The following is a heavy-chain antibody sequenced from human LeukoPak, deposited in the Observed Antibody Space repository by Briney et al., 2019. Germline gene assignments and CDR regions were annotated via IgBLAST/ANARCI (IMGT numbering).Heavy chain of an antibody. Sequence: PGGSLRLSCAASGFTFSNYWMPWVRQAPGQGLEWAANINQDGSTKQYVGSLKGRFTIFRDNAKNSLYLQMNSLRVDDTAVYYCTGERVESGFDIWGQGTLVTVSS. D-gene: IGHD1-26*01. CDR3: TGERVESGFDI. CDR2: INQDGSTK. CDR1: GFTFSNYW. J-gene: IGHJ3*02. V-gene: IGHV3-7*01.